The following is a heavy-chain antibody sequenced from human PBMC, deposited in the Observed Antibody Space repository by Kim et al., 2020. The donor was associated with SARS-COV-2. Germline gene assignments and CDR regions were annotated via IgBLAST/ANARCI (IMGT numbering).Heavy chain of an antibody. CDR2: ISSSSSYI. Sequence: GGSLRLSCAASGFTFSSYSMNWVRQAPGKGLEWVSSISSSSSYIYYADSVKGRFTISRDNAKNSLYLQMNSLRAEDTAVYYCARVVRWFGDFYYYYMDVWGKGTTVTVSS. CDR1: GFTFSSYS. D-gene: IGHD3-10*01. V-gene: IGHV3-21*01. CDR3: ARVVRWFGDFYYYYMDV. J-gene: IGHJ6*03.